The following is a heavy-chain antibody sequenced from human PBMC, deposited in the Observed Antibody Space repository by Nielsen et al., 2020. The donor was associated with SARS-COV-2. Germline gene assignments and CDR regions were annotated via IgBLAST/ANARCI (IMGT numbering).Heavy chain of an antibody. D-gene: IGHD6-19*01. V-gene: IGHV3-21*01. Sequence: WIRQPPGKGLEWVSSISSSSCYIYYADSVKGRFTISRDNAKNSLYLQMNSLRAEDTAVYYCARGIAVAGKATYYYYYAMDVWGQGTTVTVSS. J-gene: IGHJ6*02. CDR2: ISSSSCYI. CDR3: ARGIAVAGKATYYYYYAMDV.